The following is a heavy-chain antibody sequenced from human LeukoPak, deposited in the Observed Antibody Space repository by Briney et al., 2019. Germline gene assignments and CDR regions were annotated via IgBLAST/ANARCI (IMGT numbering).Heavy chain of an antibody. CDR2: INPNSGGT. D-gene: IGHD3-22*01. CDR1: GYTFTGYY. Sequence: ASVKVSCKASGYTFTGYYMHWVRQAPGQGLEWMGRINPNSGGTNYAQKLQGRVTMTRDTSISTAYMELSRLRSDDTAVYYCARVQYYYDSSGYIHFYFDYWGQGTLVTVSS. V-gene: IGHV1-2*06. J-gene: IGHJ4*02. CDR3: ARVQYYYDSSGYIHFYFDY.